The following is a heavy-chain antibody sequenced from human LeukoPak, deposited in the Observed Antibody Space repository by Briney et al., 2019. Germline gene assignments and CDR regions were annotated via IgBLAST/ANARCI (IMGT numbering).Heavy chain of an antibody. CDR2: IYYSGST. D-gene: IGHD1-1*01. V-gene: IGHV4-59*01. Sequence: PSETLSLTCTVSGGSINNYYWSWIRQPPGRGLEWIGYIYYSGSTNYNPSLKSRVTISVDTSKNQFSLKLSSVTAADTAVYYCARVNWKNWFDPWGQGTLVTVSS. CDR3: ARVNWKNWFDP. J-gene: IGHJ5*02. CDR1: GGSINNYY.